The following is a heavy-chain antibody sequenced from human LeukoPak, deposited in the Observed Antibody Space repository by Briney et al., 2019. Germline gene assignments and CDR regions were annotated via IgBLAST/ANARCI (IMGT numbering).Heavy chain of an antibody. V-gene: IGHV3-23*01. Sequence: GGFLRLSCAASGFTFTSYVMTWVRQAPGKGLEWVSGISGDGGNTYYSASVKGRFTISRDNSKNTVYLQMNSLRAEDTAVYYCARDPSQGGCLDYWGQGTLVTVSS. J-gene: IGHJ4*02. D-gene: IGHD4/OR15-4a*01. CDR2: ISGDGGNT. CDR3: ARDPSQGGCLDY. CDR1: GFTFTSYV.